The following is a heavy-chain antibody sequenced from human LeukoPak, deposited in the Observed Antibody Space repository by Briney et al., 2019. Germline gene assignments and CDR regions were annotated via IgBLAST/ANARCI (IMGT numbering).Heavy chain of an antibody. D-gene: IGHD3-10*01. V-gene: IGHV4-30-2*01. CDR2: IYHSGRT. J-gene: IGHJ4*02. CDR3: ARGGGEEFGEYDVFDY. Sequence: PSETLSLTCAVSGGSISSGSYSWSWIRQPPGKGLEWIGYIYHSGRTYYNPSLKSRVTISIDRSKNQFSLRLSPVTPGDTAIYYCARGGGEEFGEYDVFDYWGQGTLVTVSS. CDR1: GGSISSGSYS.